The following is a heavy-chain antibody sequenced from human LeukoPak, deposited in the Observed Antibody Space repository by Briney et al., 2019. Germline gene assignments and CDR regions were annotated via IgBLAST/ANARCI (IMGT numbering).Heavy chain of an antibody. J-gene: IGHJ5*02. D-gene: IGHD2-15*01. Sequence: SETLSLTCTVSGGSISSYYWSWIRQPPGKGLEWIGYIYYSGSTNYNPSHKSRVTISVDTSKNQFSLKLSSVTAADTAVYYCAAQSGYYSGGWFDPWGQGTLVTVSS. CDR2: IYYSGST. CDR1: GGSISSYY. CDR3: AAQSGYYSGGWFDP. V-gene: IGHV4-59*01.